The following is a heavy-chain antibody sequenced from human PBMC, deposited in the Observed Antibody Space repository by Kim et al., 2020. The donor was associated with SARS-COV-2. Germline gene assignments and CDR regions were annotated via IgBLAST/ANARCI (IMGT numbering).Heavy chain of an antibody. V-gene: IGHV3-7*03. J-gene: IGHJ6*02. CDR2: ISQGGSEK. CDR3: ARGTNHLPAVDV. Sequence: GGSLRLSCAASRFTFNTYWMNWVRQAPGKGLEWVSNISQGGSEKSYVDSVRGRFTISRDNVENSLYLQINSLRVDDTDVYYCARGTNHLPAVDVGCQG. CDR1: RFTFNTYW.